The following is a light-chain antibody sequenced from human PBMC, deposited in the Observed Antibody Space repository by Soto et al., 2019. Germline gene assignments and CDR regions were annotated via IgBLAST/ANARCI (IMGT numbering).Light chain of an antibody. V-gene: IGKV1-9*01. Sequence: DIQLTQSPSFLYASVGDRVTVTCRASQDISSYLAWYQQKPGKAPKLLISAASTLQSGVPSRFSGSGSGTEFTLTISSLQPEDFATYYCQQFNSYPRTFGQGTKVEIK. CDR2: AAS. J-gene: IGKJ1*01. CDR1: QDISSY. CDR3: QQFNSYPRT.